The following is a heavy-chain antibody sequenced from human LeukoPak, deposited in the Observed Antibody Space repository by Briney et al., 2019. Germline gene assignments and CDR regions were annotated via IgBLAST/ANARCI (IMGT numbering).Heavy chain of an antibody. CDR2: IKSKTDGGTT. D-gene: IGHD1-26*01. J-gene: IGHJ4*02. CDR1: GFTFSNAW. V-gene: IGHV3-15*01. CDR3: TRLSAGAPLLGDN. Sequence: GGSLRLSCAASGFTFSNAWMSWVRQAPGKGLEWVGRIKSKTDGGTTDYAAPVKGRFTISRDDSKNTLYLQMNSLKTEDTAVYYCTRLSAGAPLLGDNWGQGTLVIVSS.